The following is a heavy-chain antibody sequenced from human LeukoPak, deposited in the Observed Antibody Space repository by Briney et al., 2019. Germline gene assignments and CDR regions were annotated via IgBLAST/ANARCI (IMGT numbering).Heavy chain of an antibody. Sequence: PGGSLRLSCAASGFSFSDYYMTWIRQAPGKGLEWVSHISRSSSYTKYGDSVKGRFTISRDNTKQLLYLQMNSLRVEDTAVYYCARVGQDYYYGMDVWGQGTTVTVSS. J-gene: IGHJ6*02. V-gene: IGHV3-11*06. CDR2: ISRSSSYT. CDR3: ARVGQDYYYGMDV. CDR1: GFSFSDYY.